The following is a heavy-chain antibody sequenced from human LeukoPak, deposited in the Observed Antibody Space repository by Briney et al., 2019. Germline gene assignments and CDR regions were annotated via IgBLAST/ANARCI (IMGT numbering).Heavy chain of an antibody. CDR3: ARSPSGYSSSWYYFDY. V-gene: IGHV1-69*13. J-gene: IGHJ4*02. CDR2: IIPIFGTA. CDR1: GGTFSSYA. D-gene: IGHD6-13*01. Sequence: SVKVSCKASGGTFSSYAISWVRQAPGQGLEWMGGIIPIFGTANYAQKFQGRVTITADESTSTAYMELSSLRSEDTAVYYCARSPSGYSSSWYYFDYWGQGTLVTVSS.